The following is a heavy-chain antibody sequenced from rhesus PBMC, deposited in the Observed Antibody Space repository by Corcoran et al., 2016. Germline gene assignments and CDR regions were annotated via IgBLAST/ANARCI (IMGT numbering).Heavy chain of an antibody. CDR1: GFTFSDYY. Sequence: EVRLVESGGGLVQPGGSLRLSCAASGFTFSDYYMSWVRQAPGKRPEWVGLNKNKTNCGTAKYAASVKGRLHISREDSNSIASLQMNSLKTEDTAVYYCARRGRQLDFDYWGQGVLVTVSS. CDR2: NKNKTNCGTA. V-gene: IGHV3-116*02. CDR3: ARRGRQLDFDY. J-gene: IGHJ4*01. D-gene: IGHD6-25*01.